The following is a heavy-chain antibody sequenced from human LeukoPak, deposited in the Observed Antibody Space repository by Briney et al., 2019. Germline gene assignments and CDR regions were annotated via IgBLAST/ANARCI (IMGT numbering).Heavy chain of an antibody. Sequence: GGSLRLSCAASGFTFSSYWMSWVRQAPGKGLEWVANIKQDGSEKYYVDSVKGRFTISRDNAKNSLYLQMNSLRAEDTAVYYCARLRSGGIYCSGGSCYSDYWGQGTLVTVSS. V-gene: IGHV3-7*01. CDR2: IKQDGSEK. D-gene: IGHD2-15*01. J-gene: IGHJ4*02. CDR1: GFTFSSYW. CDR3: ARLRSGGIYCSGGSCYSDY.